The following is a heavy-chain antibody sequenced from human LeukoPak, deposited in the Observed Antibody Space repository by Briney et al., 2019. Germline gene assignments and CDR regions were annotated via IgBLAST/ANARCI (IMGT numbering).Heavy chain of an antibody. CDR2: IYRSGNT. J-gene: IGHJ5*02. CDR3: ARDPRWLTPDCNTIGCYVNWFDP. D-gene: IGHD2-2*01. CDR1: GYSISSGFL. Sequence: PSETLSLTCAVSGYSISSGFLWGWIRQPPGKGLEWIGSIYRSGNTYYNPSLKSRITMSVDTSKNQFSLKLNSVTAADTAVYYCARDPRWLTPDCNTIGCYVNWFDPWGQGTLVTVSS. V-gene: IGHV4-38-2*02.